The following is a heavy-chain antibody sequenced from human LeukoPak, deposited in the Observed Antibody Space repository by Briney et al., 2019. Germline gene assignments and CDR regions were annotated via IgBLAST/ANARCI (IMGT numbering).Heavy chain of an antibody. CDR3: VREYCDTTSCSNRDAFDI. Sequence: GGSLRLSCAASGFTFSRYWMHWVCQAPGKGLEWVSRISGDERSISYADSVQGRFTIYRDNAKNTLYLQMNSLRAEETAVYYCVREYCDTTSCSNRDAFDIWGQGTMVTVSS. D-gene: IGHD2-2*01. J-gene: IGHJ3*02. CDR2: ISGDERSI. V-gene: IGHV3-74*01. CDR1: GFTFSRYW.